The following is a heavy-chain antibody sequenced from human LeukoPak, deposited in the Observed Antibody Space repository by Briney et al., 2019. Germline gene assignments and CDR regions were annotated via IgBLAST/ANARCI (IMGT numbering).Heavy chain of an antibody. CDR2: ISDSGIRT. Sequence: GGSLRLSCTASGFTFGTYAMNWVRLAPGKGLEWVSGISDSGIRTHYADSVKGRFTTSRDNSKNTLYLQMNNLRAEDTAIYYCVKVSRGGNCLYYFGSWGQGALVTGSS. V-gene: IGHV3-23*01. CDR1: GFTFGTYA. D-gene: IGHD2-15*01. CDR3: VKVSRGGNCLYYFGS. J-gene: IGHJ4*02.